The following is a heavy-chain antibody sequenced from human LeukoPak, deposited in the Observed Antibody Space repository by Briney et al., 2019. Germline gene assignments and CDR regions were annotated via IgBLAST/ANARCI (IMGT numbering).Heavy chain of an antibody. CDR1: GGSFSSNSYY. J-gene: IGHJ4*02. D-gene: IGHD3-22*01. V-gene: IGHV4-39*01. Sequence: SETLSLTCTVSGGSFSSNSYYWSWIRQPPGKGLEWIGSIYYSGSTYYNPSLKSRVTISVDTSKNQFSLKVSSVTAADTAVYYCARRSRTWFFDYWGQGTLVTVSS. CDR3: ARRSRTWFFDY. CDR2: IYYSGST.